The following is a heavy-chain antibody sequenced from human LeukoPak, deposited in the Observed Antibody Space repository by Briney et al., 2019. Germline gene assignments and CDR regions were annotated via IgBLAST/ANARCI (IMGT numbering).Heavy chain of an antibody. CDR2: IYYSGST. D-gene: IGHD3-22*01. CDR3: ARGDYYDSSGYYYH. Sequence: SQTLSLTCTVSGGSISSGDYYWSWIRQPPGKGLEWIGYIYYSGSTSYNPSLKSRVTISLDTSKNYFSLKLTSVTAADTAMYYCARGDYYDSSGYYYHWGQGTLVTVSS. J-gene: IGHJ5*02. V-gene: IGHV4-30-4*08. CDR1: GGSISSGDYY.